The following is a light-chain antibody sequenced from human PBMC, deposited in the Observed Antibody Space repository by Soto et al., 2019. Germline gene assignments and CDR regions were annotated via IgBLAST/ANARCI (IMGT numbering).Light chain of an antibody. CDR1: QSISSW. CDR3: QQYDSYPLT. J-gene: IGKJ4*01. V-gene: IGKV1-5*03. Sequence: DIQMTQSPSTLSASVGDRVTITCRASQSISSWLAWYQQKPGKAPKLLIYKASTLQSGVPSSFSGRGSGTEFTLTISSLQPDDFATYYCQQYDSYPLTFGGGTKVEIK. CDR2: KAS.